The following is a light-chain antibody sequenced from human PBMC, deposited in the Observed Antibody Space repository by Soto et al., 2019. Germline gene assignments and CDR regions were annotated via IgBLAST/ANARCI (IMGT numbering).Light chain of an antibody. J-gene: IGLJ1*01. CDR2: DVS. Sequence: QSALTQPRSVSGSPGQSVTISCTGTSSDVRGYNFVSWCQQHPGKAPKLMIYDVSKRPSGVPDRFSGSKSGNTASLTISGLQAEDEADYYCCSYAGSYTGVFGTGTKLTVL. CDR1: SSDVRGYNF. CDR3: CSYAGSYTGV. V-gene: IGLV2-11*01.